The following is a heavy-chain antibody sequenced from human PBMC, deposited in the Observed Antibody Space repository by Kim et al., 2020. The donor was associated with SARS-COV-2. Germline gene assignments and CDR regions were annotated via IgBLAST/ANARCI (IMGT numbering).Heavy chain of an antibody. V-gene: IGHV7-4-1*02. Sequence: ASVKVSCKASGYTFTSYAMNWVRQAPGQGLEWMGWINTNTGNPTYAQGFTGRFVFSLDTSVSTAYLQISSLKAEDTAVYYCARDKGAYYYGSGSYLGYYGMDVWGQGTTVTVSS. CDR1: GYTFTSYA. CDR3: ARDKGAYYYGSGSYLGYYGMDV. J-gene: IGHJ6*02. D-gene: IGHD3-10*01. CDR2: INTNTGNP.